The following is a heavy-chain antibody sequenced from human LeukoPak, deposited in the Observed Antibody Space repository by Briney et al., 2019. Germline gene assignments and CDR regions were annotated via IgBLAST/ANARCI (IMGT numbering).Heavy chain of an antibody. V-gene: IGHV4-61*02. J-gene: IGHJ3*02. D-gene: IGHD3-10*01. CDR3: ARGYFGELLNDAFDI. CDR2: IYTSGST. CDR1: GGSISSGSYY. Sequence: PSETLSLTCTVSGGSISSGSYYWSWIRQPAGKGLEWIGRIYTSGSTNYNPSLKSRVTISVDTSKNQFSLKLSSVTAADTAVYYCARGYFGELLNDAFDIWGQGTMVTVSS.